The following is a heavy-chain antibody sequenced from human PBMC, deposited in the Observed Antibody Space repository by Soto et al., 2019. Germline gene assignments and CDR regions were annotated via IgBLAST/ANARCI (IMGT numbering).Heavy chain of an antibody. J-gene: IGHJ5*02. CDR3: ARGGYDILTGYSNWFDP. CDR2: IYYSGST. V-gene: IGHV4-59*08. D-gene: IGHD3-9*01. CDR1: GGSISSYY. Sequence: SETLSLTCTVSGGSISSYYWSWIRQPPGKGLEWIGYIYYSGSTNYNPSLKSRVTISVDTSKNQFSLKLSSVTAAATAVYYCARGGYDILTGYSNWFDPWGQGTLVTVSS.